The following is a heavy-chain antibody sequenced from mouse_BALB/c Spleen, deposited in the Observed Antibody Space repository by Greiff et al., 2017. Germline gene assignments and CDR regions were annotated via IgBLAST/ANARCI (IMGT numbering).Heavy chain of an antibody. CDR3: AREVYYYGSRDAMDY. CDR1: GYSFTGYY. D-gene: IGHD1-1*01. J-gene: IGHJ4*01. CDR2: ISCYNGAT. V-gene: IGHV1S34*01. Sequence: LVKTGASVKISCKASGYSFTGYYMHWVKQSHGKSLEWIGYISCYNGATSYNQKFKGKATFTVDTSSSTAYMQFNSLTSEDSAVYYCAREVYYYGSRDAMDYWGQGTSVTVSS.